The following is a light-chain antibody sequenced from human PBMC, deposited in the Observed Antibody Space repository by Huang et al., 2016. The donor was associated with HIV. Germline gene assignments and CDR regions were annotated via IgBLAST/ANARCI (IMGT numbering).Light chain of an antibody. Sequence: DIQMTQSPSSVSASVGDRVTITCRASQGISSWLVWYQQKPGKAPKLLIYGASSLQSGVPSRFSGSGSGTDFTLTSSSLQPEDFATYYCQQANNFPLTFGGGTKVEIK. CDR2: GAS. CDR3: QQANNFPLT. V-gene: IGKV1-12*01. J-gene: IGKJ4*01. CDR1: QGISSW.